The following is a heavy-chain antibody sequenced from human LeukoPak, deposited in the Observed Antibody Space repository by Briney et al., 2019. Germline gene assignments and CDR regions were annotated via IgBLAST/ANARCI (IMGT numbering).Heavy chain of an antibody. J-gene: IGHJ4*02. CDR2: IYYSGST. V-gene: IGHV4-31*03. Sequence: SQTLSLTCTVSGGSISSGGYYWSWIRQHPGKGLEWIGYIYYSGSTYYNPSLKSRVTISVDTSKNQFSLKLSSVTAADTAVYYCARAGLVVPAAMHLRGSYFDYWGQGTLVTVSS. D-gene: IGHD2-2*01. CDR1: GGSISSGGYY. CDR3: ARAGLVVPAAMHLRGSYFDY.